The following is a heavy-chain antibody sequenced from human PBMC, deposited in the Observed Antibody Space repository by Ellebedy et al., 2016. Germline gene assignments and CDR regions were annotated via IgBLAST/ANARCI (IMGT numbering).Heavy chain of an antibody. J-gene: IGHJ4*02. D-gene: IGHD2-21*02. Sequence: SDTLSLTCTVYGGSFSGYYWSWIRQPPGKGLEWIGYIYYSGSTNYNPSLKSRVTISVDKSKNQFSLKLSSVTAADTAVYYCARTSCGGDCYFFDYWGQGTLVTVSS. V-gene: IGHV4-59*12. CDR2: IYYSGST. CDR1: GGSFSGYY. CDR3: ARTSCGGDCYFFDY.